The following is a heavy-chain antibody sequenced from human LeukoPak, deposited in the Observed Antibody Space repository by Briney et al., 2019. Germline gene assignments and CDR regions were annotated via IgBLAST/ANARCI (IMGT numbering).Heavy chain of an antibody. CDR2: IYYTGST. CDR3: ARVASGYDVFDI. Sequence: PSETLSLTCTVSGDSISSYYWSWIRQPPGKGLEWIGYIYYTGSTAYNPSLKSRVTISIDTSKNQLSLKLSSVTAADTAVFYCARVASGYDVFDIWGQGTMVTVSS. V-gene: IGHV4-59*08. D-gene: IGHD3-3*01. J-gene: IGHJ3*02. CDR1: GDSISSYY.